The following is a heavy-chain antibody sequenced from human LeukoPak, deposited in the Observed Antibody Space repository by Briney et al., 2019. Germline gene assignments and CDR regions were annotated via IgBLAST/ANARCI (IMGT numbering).Heavy chain of an antibody. Sequence: GGSLRLSCAASGFTVSSNYMNWVRQAPGKGLEWVSLIHSDGTTYYADSVKGRFAISRDNSKNTLYLQMNSLRAEDTAVYYCARGSRGAFDIWGQGTMVTVSS. J-gene: IGHJ3*02. V-gene: IGHV3-53*01. CDR3: ARGSRGAFDI. CDR2: IHSDGTT. CDR1: GFTVSSNY.